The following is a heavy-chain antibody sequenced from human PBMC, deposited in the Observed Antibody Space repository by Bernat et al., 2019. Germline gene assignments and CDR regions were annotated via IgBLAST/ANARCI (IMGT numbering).Heavy chain of an antibody. CDR1: RFTFSSSV. CDR3: AKVSVSRRYWYFDL. CDR2: ISGSGGST. D-gene: IGHD2-8*01. Sequence: EVQLLESGGGLVQPGGSLRLSCAASRFTFSSSVMSWVRQAPGKGLEWVSGISGSGGSTHYADSVKGRFNISRDNSRNTLYLQLNSLRAEDTAVYYCAKVSVSRRYWYFDLWGRGTLLTVSS. J-gene: IGHJ2*01. V-gene: IGHV3-23*01.